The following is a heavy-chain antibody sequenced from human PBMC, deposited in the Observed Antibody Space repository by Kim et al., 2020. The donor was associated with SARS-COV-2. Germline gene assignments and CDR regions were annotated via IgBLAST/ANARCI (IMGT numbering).Heavy chain of an antibody. J-gene: IGHJ4*02. CDR3: ARTVSRGLDY. D-gene: IGHD2-2*01. V-gene: IGHV6-1*01. CDR2: TYYRSKWYN. Sequence: SQTLSLTCAISGDSVSSDSTTWNWIRQTPSRGFEWLGRTYYRSKWYNDYAVSVKSRITISPDTSKNQFSLQLNSVTPEDTAVYYCARTVSRGLDYWGQGTLVTVSS. CDR1: GDSVSSDSTT.